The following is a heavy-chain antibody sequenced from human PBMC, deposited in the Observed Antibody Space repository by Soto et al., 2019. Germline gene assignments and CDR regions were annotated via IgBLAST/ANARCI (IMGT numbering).Heavy chain of an antibody. V-gene: IGHV3-23*01. J-gene: IGHJ3*02. CDR3: AKTREQQLLRCAFDI. CDR1: GFTFTSYS. D-gene: IGHD6-13*01. Sequence: EVQLLESGGGLVQPGGSLRLSCAASGFTFTSYSMNWVRQAPGKGLEWVSSISSSGGGTYYAESVKGRFTISRDNSKNTLYLQMNSLRAEDTAIYYCAKTREQQLLRCAFDIWGQGTMVTVSS. CDR2: ISSSGGGT.